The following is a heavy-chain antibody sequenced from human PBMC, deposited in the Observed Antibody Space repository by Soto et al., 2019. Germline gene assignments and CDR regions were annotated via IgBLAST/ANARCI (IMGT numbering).Heavy chain of an antibody. D-gene: IGHD1-1*01. V-gene: IGHV4-31*03. CDR3: ARTYWKNWFDP. CDR1: GVSISSGGYY. Sequence: SETLSLTCTVSGVSISSGGYYWSWIRQHPGKGLEWIGYIYYSGSTYYNPSLKSRVTISVDTSKNQFSLKLSSVTAADTAVYYCARTYWKNWFDPWGQGTLVTVSS. J-gene: IGHJ5*02. CDR2: IYYSGST.